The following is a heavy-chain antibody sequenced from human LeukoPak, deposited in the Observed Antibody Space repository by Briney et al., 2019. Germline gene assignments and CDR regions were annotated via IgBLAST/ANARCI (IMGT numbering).Heavy chain of an antibody. CDR1: GFTFSDYY. J-gene: IGHJ3*02. CDR2: ISSGSTI. CDR3: ARGEVRNDDAFDI. D-gene: IGHD2-8*01. Sequence: GGSLRLSCAASGFTFSDYYMSWIRQAPGKGLEWVSYISSGSTIYYADSVKGRFTISRDNAKNSLYLQMNSLRAEDTAVYYCARGEVRNDDAFDIWGQGTMVTVSS. V-gene: IGHV3-11*01.